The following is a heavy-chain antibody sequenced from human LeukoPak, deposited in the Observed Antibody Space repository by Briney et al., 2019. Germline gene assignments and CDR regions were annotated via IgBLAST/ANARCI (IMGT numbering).Heavy chain of an antibody. CDR1: GFSFAGYA. CDR3: AKTSGYYAYYSDMDV. J-gene: IGHJ6*04. D-gene: IGHD5-12*01. CDR2: ITGGGTST. V-gene: IGHV3-23*01. Sequence: GGSLRLSCAASGFSFAGYALTWVRQAPGQGLEWVSGITGGGTSTYYADFVKGRLTISRDNSQNTVYLQMNSLRVEDTAVYYCAKTSGYYAYYSDMDVWGKGTTVTVSS.